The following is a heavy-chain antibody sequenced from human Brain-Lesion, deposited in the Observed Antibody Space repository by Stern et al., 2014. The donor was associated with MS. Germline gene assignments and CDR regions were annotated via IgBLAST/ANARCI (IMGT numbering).Heavy chain of an antibody. J-gene: IGHJ4*02. V-gene: IGHV1-24*01. CDR3: ATVSQGAGGHYYRYRHFDY. CDR1: GYTLTELS. CDR2: FDPEDGEM. Sequence: VQLLESGAEVKKPGASVKVSCKASGYTLTELSMHWVRQAPRKGLEWMGGFDPEDGEMIYAQKFQGRVTMTEDTSTDTAYMELNSLRSEDTAMYYCATVSQGAGGHYYRYRHFDYWGQGTLVTVSS. D-gene: IGHD1-26*01.